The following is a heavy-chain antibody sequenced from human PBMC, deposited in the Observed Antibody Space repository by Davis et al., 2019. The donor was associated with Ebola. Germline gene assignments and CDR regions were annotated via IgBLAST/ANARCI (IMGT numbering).Heavy chain of an antibody. CDR2: IYSSGKI. D-gene: IGHD6-13*01. CDR3: ASGDSSNKIAD. CDR1: GFTFSSYW. J-gene: IGHJ4*02. V-gene: IGHV4-30-4*08. Sequence: LTLSCAASGFTFSSYWMSWVRQPPGKGLEWIGYIYSSGKIYYNASLETRLTISRDTSKNQFSVKVTSLTAADTAVYFCASGDSSNKIADWGQGILVTVSS.